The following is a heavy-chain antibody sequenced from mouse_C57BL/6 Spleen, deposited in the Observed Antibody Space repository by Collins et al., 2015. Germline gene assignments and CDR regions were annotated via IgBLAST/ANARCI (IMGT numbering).Heavy chain of an antibody. D-gene: IGHD1-1*01. CDR1: GFTFSDYY. Sequence: EVKLVESEGGLVQPGSSMKLSCTASGFTFSDYYTAWVRQVPEKGLEWVANINYDGSSTYYLDSLKSRFIISRDNAKNILYLQMSSLKSEDTATYYCARDGDYYGSSYRYAMDYWGQGTSVTVSS. J-gene: IGHJ4*01. V-gene: IGHV5-16*01. CDR3: ARDGDYYGSSYRYAMDY. CDR2: INYDGSST.